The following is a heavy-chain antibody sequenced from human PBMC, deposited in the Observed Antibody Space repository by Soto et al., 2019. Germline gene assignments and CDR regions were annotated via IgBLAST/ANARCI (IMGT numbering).Heavy chain of an antibody. D-gene: IGHD3-16*01. CDR1: GFTVSSSY. J-gene: IGHJ4*02. CDR2: ILTGGDT. CDR3: ARGYWRLGESYYFDY. V-gene: IGHV3-53*01. Sequence: VPLVESGGGLIQPGGSLRLSCETSGFTVSSSYMSWVRQAPGMGLEWVSVILTGGDTHYADSVKGRFTVSRDNSQNTVYLHMNNLRGEDTATYYCARGYWRLGESYYFDYWGQGTLVTVSS.